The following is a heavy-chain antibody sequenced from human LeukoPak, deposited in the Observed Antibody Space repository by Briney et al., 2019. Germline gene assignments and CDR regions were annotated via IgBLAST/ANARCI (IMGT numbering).Heavy chain of an antibody. D-gene: IGHD6-19*01. J-gene: IGHJ4*02. CDR1: GGSFSGYY. V-gene: IGHV4-34*01. Sequence: SETLSLTCAVYGGSFSGYYWSWIRQPPGKGLEWIGEINHSGSTNYNPSLKSRVTISVDTSKNQFSLNLSSVTAADTAVYYCARHRAYSSGWYYFDYWGQGTLVTVSS. CDR2: INHSGST. CDR3: ARHRAYSSGWYYFDY.